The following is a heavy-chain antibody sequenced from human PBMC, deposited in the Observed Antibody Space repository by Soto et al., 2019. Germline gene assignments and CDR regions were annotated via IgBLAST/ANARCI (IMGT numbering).Heavy chain of an antibody. Sequence: GGSVRLSXAASGFTFSSSPMHWVRQFPGRGLQWLAVVSPDGNGKTYADSVKGRFTISRDNSKNTLDLQVNNLTPEDTSVYYCAREGGSSGRAGFFDPWGQGTLVTVSS. V-gene: IGHV3-30*04. CDR3: AREGGSSGRAGFFDP. J-gene: IGHJ5*02. CDR1: GFTFSSSP. D-gene: IGHD6-19*01. CDR2: VSPDGNGK.